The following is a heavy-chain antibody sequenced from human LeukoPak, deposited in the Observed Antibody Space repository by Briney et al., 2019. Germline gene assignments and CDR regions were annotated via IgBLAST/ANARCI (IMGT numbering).Heavy chain of an antibody. CDR1: GGSISSSSYY. D-gene: IGHD2-15*01. Sequence: PSETLSLTCTVSGGSISSSSYYWGWIRQPPGKGLEWIGSIYYSGSTYYNPSLKSRVTISVDTSKNQFSLKLSSVTAADTAVYYCARDRSSCSGGSCTEVLDYWGQGTLVTVSS. CDR2: IYYSGST. J-gene: IGHJ4*02. CDR3: ARDRSSCSGGSCTEVLDY. V-gene: IGHV4-39*07.